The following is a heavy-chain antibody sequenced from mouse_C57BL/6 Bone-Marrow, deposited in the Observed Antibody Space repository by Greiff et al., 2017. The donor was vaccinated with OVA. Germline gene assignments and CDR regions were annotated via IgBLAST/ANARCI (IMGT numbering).Heavy chain of an antibody. Sequence: VQLQQPGAELVRPGSSVKLSCKASGYTFTSYWMHWVKQRPIQGLEWIGNIDPSDSETHYNQKFKAKATLTVDKSSSTAYMQLSSLTSEDSAVYYCARSGGINGNYVGYWGQGTTLTVSS. CDR2: IDPSDSET. CDR1: GYTFTSYW. D-gene: IGHD2-1*01. J-gene: IGHJ2*01. V-gene: IGHV1-52*01. CDR3: ARSGGINGNYVGY.